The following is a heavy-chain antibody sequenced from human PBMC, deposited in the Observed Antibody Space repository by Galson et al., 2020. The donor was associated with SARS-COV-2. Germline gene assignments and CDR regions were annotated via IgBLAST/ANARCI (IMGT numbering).Heavy chain of an antibody. J-gene: IGHJ5*02. CDR1: GGSVSSGSYY. D-gene: IGHD3-22*01. Sequence: SQTLSLTCTVSGGSVSSGSYYWSWIRQPPGKGLEWIGYIYYSGSTNYNPSLKSRVTISVDTSKNQFCLKLSSVTAADTAVYYCAREYYYDSSGYYNWFDPWGQGTLVTVSS. CDR2: IYYSGST. CDR3: AREYYYDSSGYYNWFDP. V-gene: IGHV4-61*01.